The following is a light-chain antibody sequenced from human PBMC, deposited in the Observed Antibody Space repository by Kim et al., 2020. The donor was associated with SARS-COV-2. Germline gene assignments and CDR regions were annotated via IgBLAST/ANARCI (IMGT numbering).Light chain of an antibody. CDR2: QDS. V-gene: IGLV3-1*01. CDR3: QAWDSSTVV. CDR1: KLGDKY. Sequence: VSVSPGQTASIACSGDKLGDKYACWYQQKPGQSPVLVIYQDSTRPSGIPERFSGSNSGNTATLTISGTQAMDEADYYCQAWDSSTVVFGGGTQLTVL. J-gene: IGLJ2*01.